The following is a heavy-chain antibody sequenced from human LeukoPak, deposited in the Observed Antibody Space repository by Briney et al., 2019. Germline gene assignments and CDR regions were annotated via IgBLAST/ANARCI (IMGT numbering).Heavy chain of an antibody. Sequence: SEPLSLPCTVSGGSINSYYWRWIRQPPGKALECIGYIHYTGSTNYNPSLKSRVTISVDTSKSQFSLKLSSVTAADTAIYYCARGGYYGSGNDFRFDPWGQGTLVTVSS. J-gene: IGHJ5*02. CDR1: GGSINSYY. CDR2: IHYTGST. D-gene: IGHD3-10*01. V-gene: IGHV4-59*01. CDR3: ARGGYYGSGNDFRFDP.